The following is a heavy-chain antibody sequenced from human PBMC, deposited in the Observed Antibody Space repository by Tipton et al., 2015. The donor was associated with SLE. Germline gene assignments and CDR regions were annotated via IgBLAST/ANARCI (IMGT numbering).Heavy chain of an antibody. V-gene: IGHV4-34*01. CDR3: ARGGRTDGYKSKYFDL. Sequence: TLSLTCAVYGGSFSGYYWSWIRQPPGEGLEWIGEINHSGSTNYNPSLKSRVTISVDTSKNQFSLKLSSVTAADTAVYYCARGGRTDGYKSKYFDLWGRGTLVTVSS. J-gene: IGHJ2*01. D-gene: IGHD5-24*01. CDR2: INHSGST. CDR1: GGSFSGYY.